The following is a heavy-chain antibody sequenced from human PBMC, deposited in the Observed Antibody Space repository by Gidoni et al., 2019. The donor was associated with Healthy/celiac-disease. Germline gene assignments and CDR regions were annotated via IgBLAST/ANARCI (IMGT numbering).Heavy chain of an antibody. J-gene: IGHJ4*02. CDR1: GGSISSYY. CDR3: ARAALVGEPDY. V-gene: IGHV4-59*01. Sequence: QVQLQESGPGLVQPSETLSLTCTVSGGSISSYYWSWLRQPPGKGLEWIGYIYYSGSTNYNPSLKSRVTISVDTSKNQFSLKLSSVTAADTAVYYCARAALVGEPDYWGQGTLVTVSS. D-gene: IGHD1-26*01. CDR2: IYYSGST.